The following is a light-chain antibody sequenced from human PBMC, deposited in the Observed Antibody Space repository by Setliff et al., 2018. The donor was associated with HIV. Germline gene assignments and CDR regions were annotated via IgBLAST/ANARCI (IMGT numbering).Light chain of an antibody. CDR2: DDS. J-gene: IGLJ1*01. CDR3: QVWDSSSDSYV. CDR1: KIGSKS. V-gene: IGLV3-21*03. Sequence: SYELTQPPSVSVAPGKTARITCGGNKIGSKSVHWYQQKPGKAPVLVVYDDSDRPSGIPERISGSNSGNTATLTINRVEAGDEADYYCQVWDSSSDSYVFGTGTKVTVL.